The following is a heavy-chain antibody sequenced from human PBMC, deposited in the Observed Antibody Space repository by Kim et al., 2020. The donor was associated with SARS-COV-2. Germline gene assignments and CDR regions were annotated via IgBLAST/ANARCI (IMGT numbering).Heavy chain of an antibody. V-gene: IGHV1-69*01. CDR2: GTA. J-gene: IGHJ4*02. Sequence: GTANYAQKSQGRVTITADESTSTAYMELSSLRSEDTAVYYCARDPTTRDYWGQGTLVTVSS. D-gene: IGHD1-1*01. CDR3: ARDPTTRDY.